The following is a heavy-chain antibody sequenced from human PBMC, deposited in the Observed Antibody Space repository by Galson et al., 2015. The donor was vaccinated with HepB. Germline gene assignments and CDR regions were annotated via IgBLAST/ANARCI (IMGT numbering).Heavy chain of an antibody. CDR3: ARVSTRDTYFYGSGSYSSFDY. J-gene: IGHJ4*02. Sequence: SLRLSCAASGFSFSDYHMTWIRQAPGKGLEWVSHISSNGITIYYADSVKGRFTISRDNAKKSLHLQMNSLRAEDTAVYYCARVSTRDTYFYGSGSYSSFDYWGQGTLVTVSS. V-gene: IGHV3-11*01. CDR2: ISSNGITI. CDR1: GFSFSDYH. D-gene: IGHD3-10*01.